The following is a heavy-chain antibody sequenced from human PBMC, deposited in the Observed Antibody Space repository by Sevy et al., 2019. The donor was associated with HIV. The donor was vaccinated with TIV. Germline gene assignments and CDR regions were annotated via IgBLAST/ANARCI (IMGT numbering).Heavy chain of an antibody. J-gene: IGHJ6*02. CDR1: GFTFRNYW. CDR2: TKEDGSEK. Sequence: GGSLRLSCAASGFTFRNYWMSWVRQAPGKGLEWVANTKEDGSEKYYVDSVKARSTISRDNAKNSLYLQMNSLRAEDTAVYYCARDRTWNDFYYNYGMDVWGQGTTVTVSS. D-gene: IGHD1-1*01. V-gene: IGHV3-7*01. CDR3: ARDRTWNDFYYNYGMDV.